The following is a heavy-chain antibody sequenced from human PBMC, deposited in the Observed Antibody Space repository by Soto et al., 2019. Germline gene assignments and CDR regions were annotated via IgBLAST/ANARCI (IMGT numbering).Heavy chain of an antibody. CDR2: IYYTGIT. J-gene: IGHJ4*02. Sequence: SETLSLTCTVSGGSISSGGYYWTWIRQHPGKGLEWIGYIYYTGITYYNPSLNSRVTISVDTSKNQFSLKLSSVTAADTAVYNCARAQPSGFLVSWGQGTLVTGSS. CDR3: ARAQPSGFLVS. V-gene: IGHV4-31*03. CDR1: GGSISSGGYY. D-gene: IGHD3-10*01.